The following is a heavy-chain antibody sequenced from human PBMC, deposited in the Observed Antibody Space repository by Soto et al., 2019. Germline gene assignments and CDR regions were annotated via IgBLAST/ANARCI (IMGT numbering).Heavy chain of an antibody. J-gene: IGHJ4*02. Sequence: EVQLLESGGDLIQPGGSLKLSCAASGFTFSDYAMHWVRQAPGKGLEWVSVISDSGVTAYYADSVKGRFTISRDNSKNTPFLQIVRRIADETAVVYCGENGGGGLYSTARYEFDCWGQGTLVTVSS. CDR1: GFTFSDYA. CDR3: GENGGGGLYSTARYEFDC. CDR2: ISDSGVTA. V-gene: IGHV3-23*01. D-gene: IGHD6-13*01.